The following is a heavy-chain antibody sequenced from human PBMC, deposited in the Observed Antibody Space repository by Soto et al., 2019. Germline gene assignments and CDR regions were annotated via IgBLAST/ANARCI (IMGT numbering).Heavy chain of an antibody. CDR3: ARRYGPGFDY. CDR1: GGSISSKSYS. V-gene: IGHV4-39*01. D-gene: IGHD4-17*01. CDR2: FYYSENT. Sequence: SETLSLTCSVSGGSISSKSYSWGWIRQPPGKGLEWIGTFYYSENTYYNPSLKSRVTISVDTSKNQFSLKLSSVTAADTAVYYCARRYGPGFDYWGQGTLVTVSS. J-gene: IGHJ4*02.